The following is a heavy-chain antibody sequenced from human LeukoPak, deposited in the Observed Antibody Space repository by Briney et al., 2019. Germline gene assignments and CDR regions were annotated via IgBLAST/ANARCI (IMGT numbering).Heavy chain of an antibody. D-gene: IGHD2-2*02. V-gene: IGHV3-74*01. Sequence: PGGSPRLSCAASGFTFSSYWMHCVRQAPGKGLVWVSRINSDGSSTSYADSVKGRFTISRDNAKNTLYLQMNSLRAEDTAVYYCARDLWAVPAAILYNWFDPWGQGTLVTVSS. CDR1: GFTFSSYW. CDR3: ARDLWAVPAAILYNWFDP. J-gene: IGHJ5*02. CDR2: INSDGSST.